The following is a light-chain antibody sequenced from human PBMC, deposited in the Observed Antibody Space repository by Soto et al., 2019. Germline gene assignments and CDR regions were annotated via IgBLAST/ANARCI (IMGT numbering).Light chain of an antibody. CDR1: QSVSNSY. Sequence: EIVLTQSPGTLSLSPGERATLSCRASQSVSNSYLAWYQQKFGQAPRLLIYGASSRATGIPDRFSGSGSGTDVTLTISRLEPEDFAVYYCQQYGNSAWTFGQGTKVEIK. V-gene: IGKV3-20*01. J-gene: IGKJ1*01. CDR2: GAS. CDR3: QQYGNSAWT.